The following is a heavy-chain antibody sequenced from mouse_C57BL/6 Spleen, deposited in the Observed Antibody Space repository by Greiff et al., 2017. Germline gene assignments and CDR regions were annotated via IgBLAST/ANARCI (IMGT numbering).Heavy chain of an antibody. D-gene: IGHD2-2*01. V-gene: IGHV1-15*01. Sequence: QVQLQQSGAELVRPGASVTLSCKASGYTFTDYEMHWVKQTPVHGLEWIGAIDPETGGTAYNQKFKGKAILTADKSSSTAYMELRSLTSEDSAVYYCTPFYYGYETGMDYWGQGTTLTVSS. J-gene: IGHJ2*01. CDR2: IDPETGGT. CDR3: TPFYYGYETGMDY. CDR1: GYTFTDYE.